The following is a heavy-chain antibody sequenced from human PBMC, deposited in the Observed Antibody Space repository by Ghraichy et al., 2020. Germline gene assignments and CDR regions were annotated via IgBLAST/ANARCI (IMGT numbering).Heavy chain of an antibody. CDR1: GGSISYHY. J-gene: IGHJ4*02. D-gene: IGHD4-17*01. Sequence: SETLSLTCTVSGGSISYHYWNWIRQPPGKALEWIGYVSDTGNTRYNPSLKSRVTTSVDTSKKQVSLRLTSVTAADTALYYCATDLAYCDYFRFDIWGQGTLVTISS. V-gene: IGHV4-59*11. CDR2: VSDTGNT. CDR3: ATDLAYCDYFRFDI.